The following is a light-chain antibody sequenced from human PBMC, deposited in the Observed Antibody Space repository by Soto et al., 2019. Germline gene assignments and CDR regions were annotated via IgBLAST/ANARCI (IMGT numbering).Light chain of an antibody. J-gene: IGLJ1*01. CDR1: SSDVGGYNY. CDR3: SSYTSSSTPYV. Sequence: QSALTQPDSVSGSPGQSITISCTGTSSDVGGYNYVSWYQQHPGKAPKLMIYEVSNRPSGVSNRFSGSKSGNTASLTISGIKAEDEADYYCSSYTSSSTPYVFGTGTKLTVL. V-gene: IGLV2-14*01. CDR2: EVS.